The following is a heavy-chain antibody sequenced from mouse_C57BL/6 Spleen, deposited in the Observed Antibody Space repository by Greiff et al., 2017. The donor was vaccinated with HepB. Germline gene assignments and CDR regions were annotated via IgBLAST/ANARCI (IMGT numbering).Heavy chain of an antibody. D-gene: IGHD2-4*01. CDR3: ARHGDYGGAMDY. V-gene: IGHV5-6*01. J-gene: IGHJ4*01. CDR1: GFTFSSYG. Sequence: EVKLQESGGDLVKPGGSLKLSCAASGFTFSSYGMSWVRQTPDKRLEWVATISSGGSYTYYPDSVKGRFTISRDNAKNTLYLQMSSLKSEDTAMYYCARHGDYGGAMDYWGQGTSVTVSS. CDR2: ISSGGSYT.